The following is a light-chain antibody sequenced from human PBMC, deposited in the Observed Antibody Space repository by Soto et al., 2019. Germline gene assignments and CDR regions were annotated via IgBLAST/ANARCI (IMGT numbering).Light chain of an antibody. J-gene: IGKJ5*01. Sequence: EIVMTQSPATLSVSPGERATLSCRASQSVGRKLVWYQQKAGQAPRPLIFDASTRATGIPARFSGSGSGTEFSLPISRLEPADFAVYYCQQYDKWFSITFGQGTRLEIK. V-gene: IGKV3-15*01. CDR3: QQYDKWFSIT. CDR2: DAS. CDR1: QSVGRK.